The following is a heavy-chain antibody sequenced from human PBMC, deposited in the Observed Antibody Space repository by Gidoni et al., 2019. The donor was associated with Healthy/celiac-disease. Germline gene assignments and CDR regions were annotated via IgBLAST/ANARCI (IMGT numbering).Heavy chain of an antibody. J-gene: IGHJ5*02. CDR1: VFTFGDYA. CDR2: IRSKAYGGTT. CDR3: TRTDYYDSSGYYEGAVFWFDP. V-gene: IGHV3-49*03. Sequence: EVQLVESGGGLVQPGRSLRLSCTASVFTFGDYAMSWFRQAPGKGLEWVGFIRSKAYGGTTEYAASVKGRFTISRDDSKSIAYLQMNSLKTEDTAVYYCTRTDYYDSSGYYEGAVFWFDPWGQGTLVTVSS. D-gene: IGHD3-22*01.